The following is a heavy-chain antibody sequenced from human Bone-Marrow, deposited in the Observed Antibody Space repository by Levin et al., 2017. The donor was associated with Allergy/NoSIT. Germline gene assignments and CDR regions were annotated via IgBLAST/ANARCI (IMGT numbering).Heavy chain of an antibody. CDR1: GFTFSFYN. CDR2: ISGSSSTI. Sequence: HTGGSLRLSCAASGFTFSFYNMVWVRQAPGKGLESVAYISGSSSTIYYADSVKGRFNVSRDNAKNSLYLQVTSLRAEDTAVYYCARLIGAVGSRALDCWGQGTLVSVSS. CDR3: ARLIGAVGSRALDC. V-gene: IGHV3-48*01. J-gene: IGHJ4*02. D-gene: IGHD4/OR15-4a*01.